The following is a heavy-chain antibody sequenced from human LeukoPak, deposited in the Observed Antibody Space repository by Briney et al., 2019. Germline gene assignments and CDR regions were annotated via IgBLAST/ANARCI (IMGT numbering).Heavy chain of an antibody. Sequence: SETLSLTCTVSGGSISSYYWSWIRQPPGKGLEWIGYIYYSGSTNYNPSLTSRVTISVDTSKNQFSLKLSSVTAADTAVYYCARFQGVVVVAAGFDYWGQGTLVTVSS. CDR3: ARFQGVVVVAAGFDY. D-gene: IGHD2-15*01. J-gene: IGHJ4*02. CDR2: IYYSGST. CDR1: GGSISSYY. V-gene: IGHV4-59*08.